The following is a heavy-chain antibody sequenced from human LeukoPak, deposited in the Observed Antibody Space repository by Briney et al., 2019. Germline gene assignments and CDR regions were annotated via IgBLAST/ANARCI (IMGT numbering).Heavy chain of an antibody. CDR3: AGLTMFRGVIYGTDWHSDL. CDR2: IYHSGST. Sequence: NTSQTLSLTCTVSGGSISSGGYYWSWIRQPPGKGLEWIGYIYHSGSTYYNPSLKSRITISVDRSKNQFSLKLSAVTAADTAVYYCAGLTMFRGVIYGTDWHSDLWGRGTLVTVSS. V-gene: IGHV4-30-2*01. J-gene: IGHJ2*01. CDR1: GGSISSGGYY. D-gene: IGHD3-10*01.